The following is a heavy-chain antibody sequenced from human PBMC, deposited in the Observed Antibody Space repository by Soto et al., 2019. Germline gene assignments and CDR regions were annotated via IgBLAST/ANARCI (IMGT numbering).Heavy chain of an antibody. CDR2: IYHSGST. CDR1: GYSISSGYY. V-gene: IGHV4-38-2*02. D-gene: IGHD5-18*01. J-gene: IGHJ6*02. CDR3: ARDTGYSYGLIYYYYYGMDV. Sequence: SETLSLTCAVSGYSISSGYYWGWIRQPPGKGLEWIGSIYHSGSTYYNPSLKSRVTISVDTSKNQFSLKLSSVTAADTAVYYCARDTGYSYGLIYYYYYGMDVWGQGTTVTVSS.